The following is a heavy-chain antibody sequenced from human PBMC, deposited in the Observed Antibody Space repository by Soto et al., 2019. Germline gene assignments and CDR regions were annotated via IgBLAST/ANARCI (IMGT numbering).Heavy chain of an antibody. CDR1: GFTFSSYA. CDR2: ISGSGGST. Sequence: GGSLRLSCAASGFTFSSYAMSWVRQAPGKGLEWVSAISGSGGSTYYADSVKGRFTISRDNSKLTLYLQMNSLRAEDTAVYYCAHAPSRPDWFDPWGQGTLVTVSS. V-gene: IGHV3-23*01. CDR3: AHAPSRPDWFDP. D-gene: IGHD6-6*01. J-gene: IGHJ5*02.